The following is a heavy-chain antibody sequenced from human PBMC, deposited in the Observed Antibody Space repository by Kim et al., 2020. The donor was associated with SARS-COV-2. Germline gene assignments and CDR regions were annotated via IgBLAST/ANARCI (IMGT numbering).Heavy chain of an antibody. CDR2: INYSGTA. Sequence: SETLSLTCAVYGGSFTGNYWSWIRQPPGKGLEWIGEINYSGTANYNPSLKSRATISVDTSKNQFSLKLGSVTAADTAVYYCAGVVLSGDYYGMDVWGQGTTVTVSS. V-gene: IGHV4-34*01. J-gene: IGHJ6*02. D-gene: IGHD3-3*01. CDR1: GGSFTGNY. CDR3: AGVVLSGDYYGMDV.